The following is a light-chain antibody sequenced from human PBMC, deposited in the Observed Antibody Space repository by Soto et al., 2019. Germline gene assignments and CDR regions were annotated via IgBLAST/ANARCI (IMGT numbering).Light chain of an antibody. V-gene: IGKV1D-12*01. CDR2: SAS. CDR1: QGINSW. J-gene: IGKJ4*01. Sequence: DIQMTQSPSSVSASVGDRVTFTCRASQGINSWLAWHQQKPGKAPKLLIYSASSLESGVPSRFSGSGSGTEFTLTINNLQPEDFATYYCQQAHSFPLTFGGGTKVEIK. CDR3: QQAHSFPLT.